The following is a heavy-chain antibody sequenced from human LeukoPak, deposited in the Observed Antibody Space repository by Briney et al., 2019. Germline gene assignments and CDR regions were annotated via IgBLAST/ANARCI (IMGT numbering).Heavy chain of an antibody. Sequence: GGSLRLSCAASGFTFSSYWMHWVRQAPGKGLVWVSHIKSDGSNTKYADSVEGRFTISRDNAKNTLYLQMNSLKAEDTAVYYCARDRDYYDSSGAHYDAFDIWGQGTMVTVSS. V-gene: IGHV3-74*01. CDR2: IKSDGSNT. J-gene: IGHJ3*02. CDR1: GFTFSSYW. CDR3: ARDRDYYDSSGAHYDAFDI. D-gene: IGHD3-22*01.